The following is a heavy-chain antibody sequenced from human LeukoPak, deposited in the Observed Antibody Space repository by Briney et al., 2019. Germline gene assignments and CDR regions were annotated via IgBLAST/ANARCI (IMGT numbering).Heavy chain of an antibody. CDR1: GGSISSYY. Sequence: SETLSLTCTVSGGSISSYYWSWIRQPPGKGLEWIGYIYYSGSTKYNPSLKSRVSISLDTSKNQFSLKLSSVTAADTAVYYCAGVEDSSGYYYFDYWGQGTLVTVSS. CDR3: AGVEDSSGYYYFDY. J-gene: IGHJ4*02. D-gene: IGHD3-22*01. CDR2: IYYSGST. V-gene: IGHV4-59*03.